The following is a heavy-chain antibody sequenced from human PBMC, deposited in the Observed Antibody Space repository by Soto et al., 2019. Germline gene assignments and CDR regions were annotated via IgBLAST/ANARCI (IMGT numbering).Heavy chain of an antibody. V-gene: IGHV4-30-4*01. D-gene: IGHD3-10*01. CDR3: AREELGSGSYYNVGVYNWFDP. CDR1: GGSISSGDYY. Sequence: SETLSLTCTVSGGSISSGDYYWSWIRQPPGKGLEWIGYIYYSGSTYYNPSLKSRVTISVDTSKNQFSLKLSSVTAADTAVYYCAREELGSGSYYNVGVYNWFDPWGQGTLVTVSS. J-gene: IGHJ5*02. CDR2: IYYSGST.